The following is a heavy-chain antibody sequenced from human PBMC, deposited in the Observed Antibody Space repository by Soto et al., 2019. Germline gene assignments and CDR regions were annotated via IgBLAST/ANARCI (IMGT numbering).Heavy chain of an antibody. D-gene: IGHD6-13*01. CDR2: ISYDGSNK. J-gene: IGHJ4*02. V-gene: IGHV3-30*18. CDR1: GFTFSSYG. Sequence: LRLSCAASGFTFSSYGMHWVRQAPGKGLEWVAVISYDGSNKYYADSVKGRFTISRDNSKNTLYLQMNSLRAEDTAVYYCAKDSSLCFDYWGQGTLVTVS. CDR3: AKDSSLCFDY.